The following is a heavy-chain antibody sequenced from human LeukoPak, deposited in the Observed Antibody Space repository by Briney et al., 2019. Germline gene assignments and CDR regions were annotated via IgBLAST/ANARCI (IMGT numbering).Heavy chain of an antibody. Sequence: PGGSLRLSCAASGFTFSSYGMHWVRQAPGKGLEWVAVISYDGSNKYYADSVKGRFTISRDNYKNTLYLQMNSLRAEDTAVYYCAKEQTPTRSSSWWTNDAFDIWGQGTMVTVSS. J-gene: IGHJ3*02. CDR3: AKEQTPTRSSSWWTNDAFDI. D-gene: IGHD6-13*01. V-gene: IGHV3-30*18. CDR1: GFTFSSYG. CDR2: ISYDGSNK.